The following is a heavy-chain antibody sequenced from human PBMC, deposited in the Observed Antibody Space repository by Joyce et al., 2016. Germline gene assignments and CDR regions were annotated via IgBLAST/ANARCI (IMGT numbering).Heavy chain of an antibody. CDR3: VRGRRSGGPYYFDY. Sequence: EVQLAESGGGLVNPGGSLRLSCAASGFTFTSYAINWVRQGPGKGLDWVSSISSSGSRIYYADSVKGRLTSSRDSAKVYLQMNSLRAEDTAVYYCVRGRRSGGPYYFDYWGQGTLVTVSS. J-gene: IGHJ4*02. CDR1: GFTFTSYA. D-gene: IGHD2-15*01. V-gene: IGHV3-21*02. CDR2: ISSSGSRI.